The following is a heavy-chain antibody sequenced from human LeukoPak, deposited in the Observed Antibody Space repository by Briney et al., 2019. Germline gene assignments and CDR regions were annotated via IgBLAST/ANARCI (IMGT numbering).Heavy chain of an antibody. CDR2: IYYSGST. CDR3: ARRSYDSSGYYSYYFDH. J-gene: IGHJ4*02. D-gene: IGHD3-22*01. V-gene: IGHV4-59*01. Sequence: SETLSLTCTVSGGSISSYYWSWIRQPPGKGLEWIGYIYYSGSTNYNPSLKSRVTISVDTSKNQFSLKLSSVTAADTAVYYCARRSYDSSGYYSYYFDHWGQGTLVTVSS. CDR1: GGSISSYY.